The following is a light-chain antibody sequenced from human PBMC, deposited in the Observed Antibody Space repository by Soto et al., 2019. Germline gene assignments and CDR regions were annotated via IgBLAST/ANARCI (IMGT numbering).Light chain of an antibody. Sequence: VMTQYALFLPVIIGEHASVPCSSSQCLVYSDGHTYLNWFHQSKGQSPGGXIYMVSNRDSWVPDRFSGSALGTEFTLKSCRVEAEDVVVYDCMQGVHWPWTFGQGTKVDIK. V-gene: IGKV2-30*01. CDR3: MQGVHWPWT. CDR2: MVS. CDR1: QCLVYSDGHTY. J-gene: IGKJ1*01.